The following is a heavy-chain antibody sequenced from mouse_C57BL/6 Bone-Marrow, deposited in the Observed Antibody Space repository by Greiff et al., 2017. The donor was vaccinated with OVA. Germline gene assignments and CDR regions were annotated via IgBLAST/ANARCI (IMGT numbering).Heavy chain of an antibody. J-gene: IGHJ4*01. Sequence: EVMLVESGGGLVQPGGSLKLSCAASGFTFSDYYMYWVRQTPEKRLEWVAYISNGGGSTYYPDTVKGRFTISRDNAKNTLYLQMSRLKSEDTAMYYCARRRAMDDWGQGTSVTVSS. V-gene: IGHV5-12*01. CDR3: ARRRAMDD. CDR1: GFTFSDYY. CDR2: ISNGGGST.